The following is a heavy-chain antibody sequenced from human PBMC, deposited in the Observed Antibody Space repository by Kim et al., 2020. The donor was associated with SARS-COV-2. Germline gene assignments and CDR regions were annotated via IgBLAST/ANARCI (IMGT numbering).Heavy chain of an antibody. CDR2: INHSGST. J-gene: IGHJ4*02. CDR3: ASLRFLEWLSN. Sequence: SETLSLTCAVYGGSFSGYYWSWIRQPPGKGLEWIGEINHSGSTNYNPSLKSRVTISVDTSKNQFSLKLSSVTAADTAVYYCASLRFLEWLSNWGQGTLVTVSS. CDR1: GGSFSGYY. V-gene: IGHV4-34*01. D-gene: IGHD3-3*01.